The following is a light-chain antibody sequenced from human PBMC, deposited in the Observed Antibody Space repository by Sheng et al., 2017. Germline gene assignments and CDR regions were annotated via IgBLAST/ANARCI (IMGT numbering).Light chain of an antibody. CDR2: EGS. Sequence: QSALTQPASVSGSPGQSITISCTGTSSDVGRYDLVSWYQQHPGKAPKVMIYEGSKRPSGVSSRFSGSKSGNTASLTISGLQAEDEGDYYCCSYAVSNTFVLFGGGTKLTVL. V-gene: IGLV2-23*01. CDR1: SSDVGRYDL. J-gene: IGLJ2*01. CDR3: CSYAVSNTFVL.